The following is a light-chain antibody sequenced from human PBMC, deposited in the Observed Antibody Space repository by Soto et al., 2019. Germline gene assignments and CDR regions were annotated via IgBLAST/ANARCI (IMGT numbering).Light chain of an antibody. CDR2: DVS. CDR3: SSYTSSSTHV. Sequence: QSALTQPASVSGSPGQSITISCTGTSSDVGAYNCVSWYQQHPGKVPKLMIFDVSSRPSGVSDRFSGSKSGNTASLTISGLQAEDEGDYYCSSYTSSSTHVFGSGTKVTVL. J-gene: IGLJ1*01. V-gene: IGLV2-14*03. CDR1: SSDVGAYNC.